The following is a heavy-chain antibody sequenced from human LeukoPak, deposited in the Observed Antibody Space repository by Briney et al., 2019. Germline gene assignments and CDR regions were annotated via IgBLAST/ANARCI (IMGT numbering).Heavy chain of an antibody. CDR1: GFTFSSYW. Sequence: PGGSLRLSCAASGFTFSSYWMSWVRQAPGKGLEWVANIKQDGSEKYYVDSVKGRFTISRDNAKNSLYLQMNSLRAEDTAVYYCASARAIVGASIDYWGQGTLVTVSS. J-gene: IGHJ4*02. V-gene: IGHV3-7*01. CDR2: IKQDGSEK. D-gene: IGHD1-26*01. CDR3: ASARAIVGASIDY.